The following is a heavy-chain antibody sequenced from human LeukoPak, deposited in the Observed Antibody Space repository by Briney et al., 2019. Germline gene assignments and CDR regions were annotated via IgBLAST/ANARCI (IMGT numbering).Heavy chain of an antibody. J-gene: IGHJ4*02. CDR3: TTVPYCGGDCYLPNFDY. CDR1: GFTFSNSW. CDR2: IKSKTDGGTT. V-gene: IGHV3-15*01. Sequence: GGSLRLSCAASGFTFSNSWMNWVRQAPGKGLEWVGRIKSKTDGGTTDYAAPVKGRFTISRDDSKNTLYLQMNSLKAEDTAVYYCTTVPYCGGDCYLPNFDYWGQGTLVTVSS. D-gene: IGHD2-21*02.